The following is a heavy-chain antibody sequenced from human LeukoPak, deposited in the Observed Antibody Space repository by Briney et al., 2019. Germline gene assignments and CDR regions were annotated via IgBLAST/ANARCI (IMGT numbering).Heavy chain of an antibody. CDR3: ARKGRYCSTTSCYTFDAFDI. J-gene: IGHJ3*02. Sequence: PGGSLRLSCAASGFTFSSYAMSWVRQAPGKGLEWVSQIIGSGGSTYYADSVKGRFTISRDNSKNTLYLQMSSLRAEDTALYYCARKGRYCSTTSCYTFDAFDIWGQGTMVTVSS. CDR2: IIGSGGST. D-gene: IGHD2-2*01. V-gene: IGHV3-23*01. CDR1: GFTFSSYA.